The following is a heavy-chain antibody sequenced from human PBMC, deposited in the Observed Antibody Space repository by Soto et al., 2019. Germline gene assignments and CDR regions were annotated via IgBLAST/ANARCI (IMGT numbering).Heavy chain of an antibody. V-gene: IGHV4-39*01. J-gene: IGHJ4*02. CDR1: GGSISSSSYY. CDR3: ESVAYDSSGYGAG. D-gene: IGHD3-22*01. Sequence: PSETLSHTCTVSGGSISSSSYYWGWIRQPPGKGLEWIGNIYYSGYTYYNPSLKNRVTISVDTSKNHFSLKLSSVTAADTAVYLRESVAYDSSGYGAGWGQVSLVTVSS. CDR2: IYYSGYT.